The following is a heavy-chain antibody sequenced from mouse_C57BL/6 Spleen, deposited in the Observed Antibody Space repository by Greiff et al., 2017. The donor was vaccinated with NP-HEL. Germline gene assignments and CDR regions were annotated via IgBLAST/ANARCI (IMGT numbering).Heavy chain of an antibody. Sequence: VQLQQSGAELVKPGASVKISCKASGYAFSSYWMNWVKQRPGKGLEWIGQIYPGDGDTNYNGKFKGKATLTADKSSSTAYMQLSSLTSEDSAVYFCARGENWDPYYFDYWGQGTTLTVSS. D-gene: IGHD4-1*01. CDR1: GYAFSSYW. V-gene: IGHV1-80*01. J-gene: IGHJ2*01. CDR3: ARGENWDPYYFDY. CDR2: IYPGDGDT.